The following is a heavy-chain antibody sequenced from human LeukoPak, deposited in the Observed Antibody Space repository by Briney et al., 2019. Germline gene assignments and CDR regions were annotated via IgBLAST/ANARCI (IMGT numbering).Heavy chain of an antibody. CDR3: ARVSPAVSGRYNS. CDR1: GYTFIGCY. CDR2: INPNTGDT. D-gene: IGHD6-19*01. Sequence: ASVKVSCKASGYTFIGCYLHWVRQAPGQGLEWMGWINPNTGDTNYAQNFQGRVTMTRDTSITTAYMELSSLRSDDTAVYYCARVSPAVSGRYNSWGQGTLVTVSS. J-gene: IGHJ4*02. V-gene: IGHV1-2*02.